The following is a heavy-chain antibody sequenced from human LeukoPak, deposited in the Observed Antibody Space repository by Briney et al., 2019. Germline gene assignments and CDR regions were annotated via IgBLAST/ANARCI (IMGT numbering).Heavy chain of an antibody. J-gene: IGHJ4*02. V-gene: IGHV3-21*03. CDR3: TTEQDVDTAMAAGVYFDY. CDR1: GFTFSSYS. D-gene: IGHD5-18*01. CDR2: ISSSSSYI. Sequence: GGSLRLSCAASGFTFSSYSMNWVRQAPGKGLEWVSSISSSSSYIYHADSVKGRFTTSRDNAKNSLYLQMNGLRAEDTAVYYCTTEQDVDTAMAAGVYFDYWGQGTLVTVSS.